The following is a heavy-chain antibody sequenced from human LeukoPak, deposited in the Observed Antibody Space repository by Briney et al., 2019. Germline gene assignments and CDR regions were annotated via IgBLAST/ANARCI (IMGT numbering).Heavy chain of an antibody. CDR3: ARVLFASYSQLDY. CDR1: GDSISSADYY. J-gene: IGHJ4*02. CDR2: IYYGGST. Sequence: SQTLSLTCTVSGDSISSADYYWSWIRQPPGKDLEWIGYIYYGGSTYYNPSLRSRLTISIDTSKKQFSLKLSSVTAADTAVYYCARVLFASYSQLDYWGQGALVAVSS. V-gene: IGHV4-30-4*01. D-gene: IGHD1-26*01.